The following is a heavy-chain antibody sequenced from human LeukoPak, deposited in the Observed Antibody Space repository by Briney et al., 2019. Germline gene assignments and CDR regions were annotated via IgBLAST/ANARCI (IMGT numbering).Heavy chain of an antibody. CDR3: ARGKVDYYDSSGYYYNTYYYGMDV. CDR1: GGSISSGGYS. V-gene: IGHV4-30-2*01. CDR2: IYHSGST. J-gene: IGHJ6*02. Sequence: PSETLSPTCAVSGGSISSGGYSWSWIRQPPGKGLEWIGYIYHSGSTYYNPSLKSRVTISVDRSKNQFSLKLSSVTAADTAVYYCARGKVDYYDSSGYYYNTYYYGMDVWGQGTTVTVSS. D-gene: IGHD3-22*01.